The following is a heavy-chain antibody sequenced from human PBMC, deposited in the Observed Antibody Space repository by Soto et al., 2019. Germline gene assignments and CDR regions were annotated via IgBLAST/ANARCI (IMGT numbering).Heavy chain of an antibody. CDR2: ITYDGSNQ. Sequence: PGGSLRLSCAASGFIFSSYTMHWVRQAPGKGLEWVGVITYDGSNQYYADSVKGRFTISIDNSRNMLFLQMNSLRPDDTAVYYCARAPSGSYPEFDYWGQGTLVTVSS. V-gene: IGHV3-30-3*01. CDR3: ARAPSGSYPEFDY. D-gene: IGHD1-26*01. CDR1: GFIFSSYT. J-gene: IGHJ4*02.